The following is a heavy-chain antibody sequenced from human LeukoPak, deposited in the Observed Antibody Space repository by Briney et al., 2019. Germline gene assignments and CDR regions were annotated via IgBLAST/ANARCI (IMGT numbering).Heavy chain of an antibody. CDR1: GFTFRDSA. V-gene: IGHV3-23*01. J-gene: IGHJ6*02. CDR2: ISFSGDNT. Sequence: PGGSLRLSCAASGFTFRDSAMSWVRQAPGKGLEWVSLISFSGDNTYYTDSVKGRFTISRDNSKDTLYLQMNSLRAEDTAIYYCAKDRGDYGSGRSPYGMDVWGQGTTVTVSS. CDR3: AKDRGDYGSGRSPYGMDV. D-gene: IGHD3-10*01.